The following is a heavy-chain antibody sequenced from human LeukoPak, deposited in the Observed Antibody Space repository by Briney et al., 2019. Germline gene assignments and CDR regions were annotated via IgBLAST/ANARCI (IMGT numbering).Heavy chain of an antibody. CDR3: ERGPSGATGDAFDI. CDR1: GFTVSSNY. J-gene: IGHJ3*02. V-gene: IGHV3-53*01. Sequence: GGSLRLSCAASGFTVSSNYMSWVRQAPGKGLEWVSVIYSGGSTYYADSVKGRFTISRDNSKNTLYLQMNSLRAEDTAVYYCERGPSGATGDAFDIWGQGTMVTVSS. CDR2: IYSGGST. D-gene: IGHD1-26*01.